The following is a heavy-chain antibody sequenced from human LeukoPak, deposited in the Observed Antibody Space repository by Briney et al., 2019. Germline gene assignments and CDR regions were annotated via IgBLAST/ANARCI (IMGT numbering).Heavy chain of an antibody. CDR3: VRGLVSNDAFDI. CDR1: GFTFSSYA. D-gene: IGHD3/OR15-3a*01. CDR2: ISGSGGST. V-gene: IGHV3-23*01. Sequence: PGGSLRLSCAASGFTFSSYAMSWVRQAPGKGLEWVSAISGSGGSTYDADSVKGRFTISRDNSKNTLYLQMNSLRAEDTAVYYCVRGLVSNDAFDIWGQGTMVTVSS. J-gene: IGHJ3*02.